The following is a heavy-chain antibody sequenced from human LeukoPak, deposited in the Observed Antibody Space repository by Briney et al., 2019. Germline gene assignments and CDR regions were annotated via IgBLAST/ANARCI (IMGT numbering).Heavy chain of an antibody. CDR3: ASDSTEVGGFDY. CDR1: GGTFSSYA. CDR2: INPSGGST. D-gene: IGHD3-16*01. J-gene: IGHJ4*02. V-gene: IGHV1-46*01. Sequence: GSSVKVSCKASGGTFSSYAISWVRQAPGQGLEWMGIINPSGGSTSYAQKFQGRVTMTRDTSTSTVYMELSSLRYEDTAVYYCASDSTEVGGFDYWGQGTLVTVSS.